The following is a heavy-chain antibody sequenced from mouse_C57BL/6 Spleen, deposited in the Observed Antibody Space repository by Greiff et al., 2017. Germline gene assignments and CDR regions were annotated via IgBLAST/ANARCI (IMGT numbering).Heavy chain of an antibody. J-gene: IGHJ1*03. V-gene: IGHV1-53*01. CDR1: GYTFTSYW. CDR3: PRVWNFYWYCDV. Sequence: QVQLQQPGTELVKPGASVKLSCKASGYTFTSYWMPWVKQRPGQGLEWIGNINPSNGGTNYNAKFKSKATLTVDKSSSTAYMQLSSLTSEDSAVYDCPRVWNFYWYCDVWGTGTTGTVSS. CDR2: INPSNGGT.